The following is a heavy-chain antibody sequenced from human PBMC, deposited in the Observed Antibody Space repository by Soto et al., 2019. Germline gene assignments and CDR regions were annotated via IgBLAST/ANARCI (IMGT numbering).Heavy chain of an antibody. J-gene: IGHJ4*02. Sequence: QVQLQESGPGLVKPSGTLSLTCAVSSDSISTTRWWSWVRPPPGKGLEWIGEILHSGSTNYNPSLKTRLSILIDKSKNQLSLNLASVTAADTAVYYCASHLPVAGTRGFDYWGQGILVTVSS. V-gene: IGHV4-4*02. CDR1: SDSISTTRW. CDR2: ILHSGST. CDR3: ASHLPVAGTRGFDY. D-gene: IGHD6-19*01.